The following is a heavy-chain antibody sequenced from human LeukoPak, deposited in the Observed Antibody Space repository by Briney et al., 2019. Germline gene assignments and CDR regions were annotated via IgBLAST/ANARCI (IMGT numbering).Heavy chain of an antibody. CDR3: ARQGSYYDFWSGYHY. Sequence: PSQTLSLTCTVSGGSISSSSYYWGWIRQPPGKGLEWIGSIYYSGSTYYNPSLKSRVTISVDTSKNQFSLKLSSVTAADTAVYYCARQGSYYDFWSGYHYWGQGTLVTVSS. CDR2: IYYSGST. J-gene: IGHJ4*02. CDR1: GGSISSSSYY. V-gene: IGHV4-39*07. D-gene: IGHD3-3*01.